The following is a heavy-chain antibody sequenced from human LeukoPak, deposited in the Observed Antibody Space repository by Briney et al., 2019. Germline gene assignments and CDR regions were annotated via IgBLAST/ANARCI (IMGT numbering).Heavy chain of an antibody. J-gene: IGHJ6*03. CDR2: IKQDGSEK. CDR3: ARVIAARPLRGESYYYYYMDV. V-gene: IGHV3-7*01. Sequence: GGSLGLSCAASGFTFSSYWMSWVRQAPGKGLEWVANIKQDGSEKYYVDSVKGRFTISRDNAKNSLYLQMNSLRAEDTAVYYCARVIAARPLRGESYYYYYMDVWGKGTTVTVSS. D-gene: IGHD6-6*01. CDR1: GFTFSSYW.